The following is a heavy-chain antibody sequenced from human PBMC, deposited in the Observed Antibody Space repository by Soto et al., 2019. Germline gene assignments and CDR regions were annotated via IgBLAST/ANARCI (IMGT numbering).Heavy chain of an antibody. CDR1: GGSISSGGYY. J-gene: IGHJ6*02. V-gene: IGHV4-31*03. CDR3: ARDGYLGYGMDV. Sequence: SSETLSLTCTVSGGSISSGGYYWSWIRQHPGKGLEWIGYIYYSGSTYYNPSLKSRVTISVDTSKNQFSLKLSSVTAADTAVYYCARDGYLGYGMDVWGQGTTVTVSS. D-gene: IGHD6-13*01. CDR2: IYYSGST.